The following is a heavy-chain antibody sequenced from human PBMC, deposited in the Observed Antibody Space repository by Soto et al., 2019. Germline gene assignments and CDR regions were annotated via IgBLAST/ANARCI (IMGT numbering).Heavy chain of an antibody. D-gene: IGHD1-1*01. CDR2: IYSGGST. Sequence: HPGGSLRLSCAASGFNVSSNYMSWVRQAPGKGLEWVSVIYSGGSTYYADSVKGRFTFSRDNSKNTLYLQMNKLRAEDTAVYYCARDPFSTGPDNIWGQGTTVTVSS. CDR1: GFNVSSNY. J-gene: IGHJ3*02. CDR3: ARDPFSTGPDNI. V-gene: IGHV3-66*01.